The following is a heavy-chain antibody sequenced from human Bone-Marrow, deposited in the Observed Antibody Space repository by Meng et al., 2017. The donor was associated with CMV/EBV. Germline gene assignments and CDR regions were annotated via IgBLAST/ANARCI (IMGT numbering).Heavy chain of an antibody. V-gene: IGHV3-9*01. D-gene: IGHD5-18*01. CDR2: ISWNSGSR. CDR3: AKDVDTAMDVYYYYGMDV. Sequence: SLKISCAASGFTFDDYAMHWIRQAPGKGLEWFSGISWNSGSRGYADSVKGRFIISRDNAKNSLYLQMNSLRTEDTALYYCAKDVDTAMDVYYYYGMDVWGQGTTVTVSS. J-gene: IGHJ6*02. CDR1: GFTFDDYA.